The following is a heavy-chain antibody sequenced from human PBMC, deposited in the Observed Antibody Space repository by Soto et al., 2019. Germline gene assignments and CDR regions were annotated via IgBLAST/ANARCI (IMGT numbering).Heavy chain of an antibody. V-gene: IGHV4-31*03. CDR1: GDSISSGGYY. Sequence: SETLSLTCTVSGDSISSGGYYWGWTRQHPGKGLELIGHIYYSATSYYNPSLKSRVTISVDTSKNQFSLKLSSVTAADTAVYYCASRYVRRGVLMDVWGQGTTVTVSS. D-gene: IGHD3-10*02. CDR3: ASRYVRRGVLMDV. CDR2: IYYSATS. J-gene: IGHJ6*02.